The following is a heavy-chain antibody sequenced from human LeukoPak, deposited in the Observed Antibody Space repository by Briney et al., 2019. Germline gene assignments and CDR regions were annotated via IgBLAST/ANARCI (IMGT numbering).Heavy chain of an antibody. CDR2: IIPIFGIA. Sequence: GASVKVSCKASGGTFSSYAISWVRQAPGQGLEWMGRIIPIFGIANYAQKFQGRVTITADKSTSTAYMEPSSLRSEDTAVYYCARDHKGGVFDPWGQGTLVTVSS. D-gene: IGHD3-16*01. V-gene: IGHV1-69*04. J-gene: IGHJ5*02. CDR3: ARDHKGGVFDP. CDR1: GGTFSSYA.